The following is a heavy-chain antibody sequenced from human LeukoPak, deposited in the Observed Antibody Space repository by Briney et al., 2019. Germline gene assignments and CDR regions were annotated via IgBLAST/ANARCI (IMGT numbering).Heavy chain of an antibody. Sequence: SETLSLTCTVSGGSISSYYWSWIRQPPGKGLEWSGYIYYSGSTNYNPSLKSRVTISVDTSKNQFSLKLSSVTAADTAVYYCARSPENWFDPWGQGTLVTVSS. CDR1: GGSISSYY. CDR2: IYYSGST. CDR3: ARSPENWFDP. J-gene: IGHJ5*02. V-gene: IGHV4-59*08.